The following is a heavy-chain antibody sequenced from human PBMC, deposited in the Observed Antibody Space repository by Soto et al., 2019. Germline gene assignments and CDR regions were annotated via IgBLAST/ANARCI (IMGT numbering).Heavy chain of an antibody. J-gene: IGHJ4*02. CDR3: AKDHLSSTVTTRGY. CDR2: MSYDGNNK. Sequence: QVQLVESGGGVVQPGRSLRLSCAASGFTFSTYGMHWVRQAPGKGMEWVAVMSYDGNNKYYADSVKGRFTISRDNSKNTLFLQMNSLRAADMAVYYCAKDHLSSTVTTRGYWGQGTRVTVSS. D-gene: IGHD4-17*01. CDR1: GFTFSTYG. V-gene: IGHV3-30*18.